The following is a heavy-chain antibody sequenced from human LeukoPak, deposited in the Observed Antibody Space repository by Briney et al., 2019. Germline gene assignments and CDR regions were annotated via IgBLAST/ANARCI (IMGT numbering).Heavy chain of an antibody. CDR2: INPNSGGT. Sequence: ASVKVSCKASGYTFTGYYMHWVRQAPAQGLEWMGRINPNSGGTNYAQKFQGRVTMTRDTSISTAYMELSRLRSDDTAVYYCARELVEGYYDSSGYPWGQGTLVTVSS. V-gene: IGHV1-2*06. J-gene: IGHJ5*02. D-gene: IGHD3-22*01. CDR1: GYTFTGYY. CDR3: ARELVEGYYDSSGYP.